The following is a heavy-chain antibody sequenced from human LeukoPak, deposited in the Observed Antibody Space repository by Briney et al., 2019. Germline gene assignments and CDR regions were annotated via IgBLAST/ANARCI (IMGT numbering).Heavy chain of an antibody. D-gene: IGHD4-17*01. CDR1: GFTFTTYA. J-gene: IGHJ3*02. Sequence: GGSLRLSCAASGFTFTTYAMNWVRQAPGKGLEWVAGISGSAGNTYYADSVKGRFTISRDTSKNTLYLQMNSLRAEDTAVYYCAKGITTVTFDVFDIWGKGKMV. V-gene: IGHV3-23*01. CDR2: ISGSAGNT. CDR3: AKGITTVTFDVFDI.